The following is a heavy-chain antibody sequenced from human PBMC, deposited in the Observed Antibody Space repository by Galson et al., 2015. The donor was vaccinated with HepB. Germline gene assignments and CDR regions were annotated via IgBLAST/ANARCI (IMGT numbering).Heavy chain of an antibody. CDR3: AKGSHLLYADYDFWSGWYFDY. CDR1: GFTFSSYA. CDR2: ISGSGGST. Sequence: SLRLSCAASGFTFSSYAVGWVRQAPGKGLEWVSGISGSGGSTYYADSVKGRFTISRDNSKNTLYLQMNSLRAEDTALFYCAKGSHLLYADYDFWSGWYFDYRGQGTLVTVSS. V-gene: IGHV3-23*01. J-gene: IGHJ4*02. D-gene: IGHD3-3*01.